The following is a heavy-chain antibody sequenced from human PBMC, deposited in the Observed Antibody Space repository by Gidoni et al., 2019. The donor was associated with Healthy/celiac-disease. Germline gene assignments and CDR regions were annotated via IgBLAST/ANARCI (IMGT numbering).Heavy chain of an antibody. D-gene: IGHD3-16*02. V-gene: IGHV4-39*07. CDR1: GGSISSSRYA. CDR3: ARERHYLPMITFGGVIAN. Sequence: QLPLQESGPGLVKPWETLSLTCTVSGGSISSSRYAWGWIRQPPGKGLEWIGSIYNSGSTYYNPSLKSRVTISVDTSKNQFSLKLSSVTAADTAVYYCARERHYLPMITFGGVIANWGQGTLVTVSS. J-gene: IGHJ4*02. CDR2: IYNSGST.